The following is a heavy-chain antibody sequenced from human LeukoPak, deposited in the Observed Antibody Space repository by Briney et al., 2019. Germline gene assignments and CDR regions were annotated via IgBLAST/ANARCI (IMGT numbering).Heavy chain of an antibody. D-gene: IGHD3-3*01. CDR2: ITMINGNT. CDR1: GYNFNTYG. V-gene: IGHV1-18*01. CDR3: ASSLTIFGVVH. Sequence: ASVKVSCKASGYNFNTYGFSWVRQAPGQGLEWMRWITMINGNTDYAEKLQGRVTMTIDTSTSTAYMELRSLRSDDTAVYYCASSLTIFGVVHWGQGTLFTVSS. J-gene: IGHJ4*02.